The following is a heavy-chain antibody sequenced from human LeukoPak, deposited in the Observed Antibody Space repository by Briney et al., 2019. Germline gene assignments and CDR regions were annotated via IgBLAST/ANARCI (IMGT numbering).Heavy chain of an antibody. V-gene: IGHV4-4*07. D-gene: IGHD3-3*01. J-gene: IGHJ4*02. CDR2: IYTSGNT. CDR1: GGSISGYY. CDR3: ARADFWSGYYSHFDY. Sequence: SETLSLTCTVSGGSISGYYWSWIRQPAGKGLEWIGRIYTSGNTNYNPSLKSRVTMSVDTSKNQCSLKLSSVTAADTAVYYCARADFWSGYYSHFDYWGQGTLVPVSS.